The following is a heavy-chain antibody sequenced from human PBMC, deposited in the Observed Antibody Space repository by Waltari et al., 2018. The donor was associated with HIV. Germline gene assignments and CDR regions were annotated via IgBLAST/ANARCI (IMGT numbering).Heavy chain of an antibody. CDR1: GFTFTSYY. CDR2: INHDGTKK. Sequence: EVQLVESGGGLVQPGGSLRLSCVASGFTFTSYYMSWVRQAPGGGLGWVADINHDGTKKFYVDSVKGRFTISRDNAKNSVYLQINSLRAEDSAIYYCARDLWPEDFWGQGTLVTVSS. J-gene: IGHJ4*02. V-gene: IGHV3-7*01. CDR3: ARDLWPEDF. D-gene: IGHD2-21*01.